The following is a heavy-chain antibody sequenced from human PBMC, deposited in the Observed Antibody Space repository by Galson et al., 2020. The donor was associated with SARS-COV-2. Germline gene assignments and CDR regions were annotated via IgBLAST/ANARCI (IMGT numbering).Heavy chain of an antibody. CDR3: ARGDTGYARI. D-gene: IGHD5-12*01. CDR2: IDPNTGGT. CDR1: GYILTDYY. Sequence: ASVKVSCKASGYILTDYYIHWLRQAPGQGLECMGWIDPNTGGTIYAQKFQGRLTMASDTSISTASMELSRLASDDTAMYLCARGDTGYARIWGQGTLVTVSS. J-gene: IGHJ4*02. V-gene: IGHV1-2*02.